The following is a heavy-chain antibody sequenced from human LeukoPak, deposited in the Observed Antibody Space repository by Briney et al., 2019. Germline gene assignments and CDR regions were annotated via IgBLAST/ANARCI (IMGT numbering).Heavy chain of an antibody. J-gene: IGHJ3*02. Sequence: PSETLSLTCTVSGGSISSSSYYWGWIRQPPGKGLEWIGSIYYSGSTYYNPSLKSRVTISLDTSKNQLSLKLNSVTAADTAVYYCARALGAFDIWGQGTMVTVS. CDR3: ARALGAFDI. CDR2: IYYSGST. CDR1: GGSISSSSYY. V-gene: IGHV4-39*07.